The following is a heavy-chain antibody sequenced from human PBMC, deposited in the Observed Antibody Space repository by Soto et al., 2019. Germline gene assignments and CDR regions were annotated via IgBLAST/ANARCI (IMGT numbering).Heavy chain of an antibody. D-gene: IGHD3-3*01. J-gene: IGHJ4*02. V-gene: IGHV4-4*07. CDR1: GGSISSYY. CDR3: ARLNYDFWSGYLRGGYFDY. Sequence: SDPLSLTCTVSGGSISSYYWSWIRQPAGKGLEWIGRIYTSGSTNYNPSLKSRVTMSVDTSKNQFSLKLSSVTAADTAVYYCARLNYDFWSGYLRGGYFDYWGQGTLVTVSS. CDR2: IYTSGST.